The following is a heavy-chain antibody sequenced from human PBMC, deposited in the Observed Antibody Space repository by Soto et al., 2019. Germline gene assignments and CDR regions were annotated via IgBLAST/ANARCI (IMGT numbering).Heavy chain of an antibody. CDR1: GCTFTSYG. V-gene: IGHV1-18*01. CDR3: PRGIDYGGNSGLDY. Sequence: QVQLVQSGAEVKKPGASVKVSCKASGCTFTSYGVSWVRQAPGQGLEWMGWISAYNGNTNYAQKLQGRVTMTTDTSTSTAYMELRSLRSDDTPVSYCPRGIDYGGNSGLDYWGQGTLVTVSS. J-gene: IGHJ4*02. D-gene: IGHD4-17*01. CDR2: ISAYNGNT.